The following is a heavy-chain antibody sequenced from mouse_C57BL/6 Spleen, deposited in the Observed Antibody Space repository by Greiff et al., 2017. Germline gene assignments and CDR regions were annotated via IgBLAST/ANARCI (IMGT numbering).Heavy chain of an antibody. V-gene: IGHV1-66*01. CDR1: GYSFTSYY. J-gene: IGHJ1*03. Sequence: VQLVESGPELVKPGASVKISCKASGYSFTSYYIPWVKQRPGQGLAWIGWIYPGSGNTKYNEKFKGKATLTADTSSSTAYMQLNSLTSEDSVVYCCVLDGNYRYFDVWGTGTTVTVSS. CDR2: IYPGSGNT. CDR3: VLDGNYRYFDV. D-gene: IGHD2-1*01.